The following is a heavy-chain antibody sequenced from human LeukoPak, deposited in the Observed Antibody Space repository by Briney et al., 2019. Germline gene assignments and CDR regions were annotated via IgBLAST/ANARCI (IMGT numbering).Heavy chain of an antibody. CDR2: MNQDGSDT. Sequence: PGGSLRLSCAVSGFTLSSDWMHWVRQAPGKGLEWVSRMNQDGSDTSYADSVKGRFTISRDNAKNTVYLQMNSLRAEDSAVYYCVTVFGYWGQGTLVTVSS. CDR1: GFTLSSDW. CDR3: VTVFGY. V-gene: IGHV3-74*01. J-gene: IGHJ4*02.